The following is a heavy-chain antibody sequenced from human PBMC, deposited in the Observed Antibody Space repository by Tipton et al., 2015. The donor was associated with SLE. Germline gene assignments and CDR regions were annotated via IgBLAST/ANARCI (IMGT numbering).Heavy chain of an antibody. CDR1: GFTFSSYA. CDR2: IYSGART. D-gene: IGHD3-16*01. CDR3: AKGGPGGYYLDS. Sequence: SLRLSCAASGFTFSSYAMHWVRQAPGKGLEWVSEIYSGARTYYVDSVKGRFTISRDDSKNMVYLEMNSLRIEDTAVYYCAKGGPGGYYLDSWGQGTLVTVSS. V-gene: IGHV3-23*03. J-gene: IGHJ4*02.